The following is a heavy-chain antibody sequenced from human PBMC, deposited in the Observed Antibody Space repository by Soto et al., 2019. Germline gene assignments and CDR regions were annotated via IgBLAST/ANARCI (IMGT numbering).Heavy chain of an antibody. CDR2: ISGSGGST. V-gene: IGHV3-23*01. Sequence: EVQLLESGGGLVQPGGSLRLSCAASGFTFSSYAMSWVRQAPGKGLEWVSAISGSGGSTYYADSVKGRFTISRDNSKITLYLQMNSLRAEDKGVYYCAYNAEDPFDYWGQGTLVTVSS. D-gene: IGHD1-1*01. CDR1: GFTFSSYA. J-gene: IGHJ4*02. CDR3: AYNAEDPFDY.